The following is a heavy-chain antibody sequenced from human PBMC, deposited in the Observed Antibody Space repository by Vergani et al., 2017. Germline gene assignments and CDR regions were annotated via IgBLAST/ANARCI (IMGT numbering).Heavy chain of an antibody. V-gene: IGHV3-11*01. CDR1: GFPFSDYY. Sequence: AASGFPFSDYYMSWIRQAPGKGLEWVSYISSSGTTIYYADSVKDRFTISMDNAKNSLYLQMNRLSAEDTAVYYCVRGNSSSWTLLYAFYIWGQGTMVTVYS. CDR3: VRGNSSSWTLLYAFYI. D-gene: IGHD6-13*01. J-gene: IGHJ3*02. CDR2: ISSSGTTI.